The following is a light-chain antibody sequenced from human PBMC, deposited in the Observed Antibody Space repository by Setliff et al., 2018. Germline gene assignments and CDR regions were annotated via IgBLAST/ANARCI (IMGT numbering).Light chain of an antibody. CDR1: NSDVGTYDL. V-gene: IGLV2-23*02. J-gene: IGLJ1*01. Sequence: SALAQPAFVSGSPGQSATISCTGTNSDVGTYDLVSWYQQHPGKAPELIIYEVTKRTPGVSSRLSGSKSDNTASLTISGLQAEDEADYYCCSYGGNYYVFGTGTKVTVL. CDR3: CSYGGNYYV. CDR2: EVT.